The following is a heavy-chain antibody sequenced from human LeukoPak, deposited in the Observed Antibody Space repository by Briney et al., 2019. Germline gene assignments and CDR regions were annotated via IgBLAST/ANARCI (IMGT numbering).Heavy chain of an antibody. CDR1: GFTFITYS. V-gene: IGHV3-21*01. CDR2: ISSTSSYI. CDR3: ARVNSGTYSVDY. Sequence: GGSLRLSCAASGFTFITYSMTWVRQAPGKGLEWVSSISSTSSYIYYADSMQGRFTISRDNAKNSLYLQMNSLRAEDTAVYYCARVNSGTYSVDYWGQGTLVTVSS. D-gene: IGHD1-26*01. J-gene: IGHJ4*02.